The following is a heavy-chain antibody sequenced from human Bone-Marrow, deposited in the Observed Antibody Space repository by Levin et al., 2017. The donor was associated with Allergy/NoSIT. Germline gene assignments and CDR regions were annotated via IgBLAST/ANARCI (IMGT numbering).Heavy chain of an antibody. Sequence: ASVKVSCKTSGYSFTSYHVYWVRQAPGQGLEWMGYINPNSGNTGYAQKFQGRVIMTRNSSITTAYMELSGLRVEDTAIYYCARGDCYSGSCYGPDWFDPWGQGTQVTVSS. D-gene: IGHD2-15*01. J-gene: IGHJ5*02. CDR2: INPNSGNT. CDR3: ARGDCYSGSCYGPDWFDP. CDR1: GYSFTSYH. V-gene: IGHV1-8*01.